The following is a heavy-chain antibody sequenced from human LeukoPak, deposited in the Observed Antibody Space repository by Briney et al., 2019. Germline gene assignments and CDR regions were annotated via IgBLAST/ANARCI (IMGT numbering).Heavy chain of an antibody. Sequence: SVKVSCKASGGTFSSYAISWVRQAPGQGLEWMGRIIPILGIANYAQKFQGRVTITADKSTSTAYMELSSLRSEDTAVYYCARVGPHCSSTSCSGYYYYYYGMDVWGQGTTVTVSS. CDR1: GGTFSSYA. CDR3: ARVGPHCSSTSCSGYYYYYYGMDV. J-gene: IGHJ6*02. V-gene: IGHV1-69*04. CDR2: IIPILGIA. D-gene: IGHD2-2*01.